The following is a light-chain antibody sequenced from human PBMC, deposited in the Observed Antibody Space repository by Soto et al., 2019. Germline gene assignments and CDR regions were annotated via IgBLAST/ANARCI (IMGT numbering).Light chain of an antibody. Sequence: QSVLTQASSASGTPGQRVTISCSGSSSNIGSNPVNWYQQLPGTAPKLLIYINNQRPSGVPDRFSGSKSGTSASLAISGLQSEDEAHYYCAAWDDSLNGYVFGTGTKVTVL. CDR2: INN. CDR1: SSNIGSNP. CDR3: AAWDDSLNGYV. J-gene: IGLJ1*01. V-gene: IGLV1-44*01.